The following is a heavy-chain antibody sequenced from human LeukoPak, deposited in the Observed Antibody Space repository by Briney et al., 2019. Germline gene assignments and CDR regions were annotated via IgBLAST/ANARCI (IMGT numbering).Heavy chain of an antibody. V-gene: IGHV5-51*01. CDR3: ARRRGITGTQTDY. D-gene: IGHD1-20*01. Sequence: GESLQISCKGSGYSFTSYWIGWVRQMPGKGLEWMGIIYPGDSDTRYSPSFQGQVTISADKSISTVYLQWSSLKASDTAMYYCARRRGITGTQTDYWGQGTLVTVSS. J-gene: IGHJ4*02. CDR1: GYSFTSYW. CDR2: IYPGDSDT.